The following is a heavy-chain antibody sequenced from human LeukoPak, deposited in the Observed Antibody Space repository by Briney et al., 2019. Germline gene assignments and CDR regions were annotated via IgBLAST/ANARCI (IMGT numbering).Heavy chain of an antibody. CDR1: GFTFSDFQ. V-gene: IGHV3-11*01. Sequence: GGSLRLSCAASGFTFSDFQMSWIRQAPGKGLECISYISSSGDTMYYADSVKGRFTISRDNAKNSLYLQMNSLRAEDTALYYCAKAQGSYYDILSYWGQGTLVTVSS. CDR2: ISSSGDTM. D-gene: IGHD3-9*01. J-gene: IGHJ4*02. CDR3: AKAQGSYYDILSY.